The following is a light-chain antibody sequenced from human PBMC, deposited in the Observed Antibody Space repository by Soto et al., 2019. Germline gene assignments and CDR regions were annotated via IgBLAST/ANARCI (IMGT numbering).Light chain of an antibody. V-gene: IGKV3-11*01. Sequence: EIVLTQSPATLSLSPGERATLSCRASQSVSSYLAWYQQKPGQAPRLLIYDASNRATGIPARFGGSGSGTDFNLTISSLEPEDFAVYYCQQRSNWLFTFGPGTKVDIK. CDR1: QSVSSY. CDR3: QQRSNWLFT. CDR2: DAS. J-gene: IGKJ3*01.